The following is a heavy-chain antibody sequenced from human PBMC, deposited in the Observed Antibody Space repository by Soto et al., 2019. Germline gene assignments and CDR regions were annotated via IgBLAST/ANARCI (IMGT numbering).Heavy chain of an antibody. Sequence: PSETLSLTCTVSGGSISSSSYYWGWIRQPPGKGLEWIGSIYYSGSTYYNPSLKSRVTISVDTSKNQFSLKLSSVTAADTAVYYCARDTYYYDSSPPFDYWGQGTLVTVS. J-gene: IGHJ4*02. V-gene: IGHV4-39*02. D-gene: IGHD3-22*01. CDR1: GGSISSSSYY. CDR3: ARDTYYYDSSPPFDY. CDR2: IYYSGST.